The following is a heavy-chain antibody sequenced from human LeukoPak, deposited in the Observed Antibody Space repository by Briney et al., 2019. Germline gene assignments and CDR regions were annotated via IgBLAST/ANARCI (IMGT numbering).Heavy chain of an antibody. CDR1: GGSISSSNW. D-gene: IGHD3-10*01. CDR3: ARVRHGSGSYHFFDY. V-gene: IGHV4-4*02. Sequence: PSETLSLTCAVSGGSISSSNWWSWVRQPPGKGLEWIGEIHHSGSTNYNPSLKSRVAMSIDTSKKQFSLNLTSVTAADTAVYYCARVRHGSGSYHFFDYWGQGILVTVSS. J-gene: IGHJ4*02. CDR2: IHHSGST.